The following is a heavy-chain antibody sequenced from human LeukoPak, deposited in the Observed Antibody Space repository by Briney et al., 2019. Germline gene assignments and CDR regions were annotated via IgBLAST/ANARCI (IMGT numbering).Heavy chain of an antibody. CDR3: ARRRGSYINWFDP. CDR1: GYTFTGYY. J-gene: IGHJ5*02. V-gene: IGHV1-8*02. Sequence: GASVKVSCTASGYTFTGYYMHWVRQAPGEGLEWMGWMNPNSGNTGYAQKFQGRVTMTRNTSISTAYMEMSSLRSEDTAVYYCARRRGSYINWFDPWGQGTLVTVSS. CDR2: MNPNSGNT. D-gene: IGHD1-26*01.